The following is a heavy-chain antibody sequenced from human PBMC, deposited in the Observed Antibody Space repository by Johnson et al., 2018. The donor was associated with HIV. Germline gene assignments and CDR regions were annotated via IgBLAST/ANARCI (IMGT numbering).Heavy chain of an antibody. Sequence: VQLVESGGGVVQPGRSLRLSCAASGFTFSSYGMHWVRQAPGKGLEWVAVIWYDGSNKYYADSVKGRFTISRDNSKITLYLQMSSLRVEDTAVYYCAKGIYDFWGGYLLDAFDMWGQGTMVTVSS. CDR3: AKGIYDFWGGYLLDAFDM. CDR1: GFTFSSYG. J-gene: IGHJ3*02. D-gene: IGHD3-3*01. V-gene: IGHV3-33*06. CDR2: IWYDGSNK.